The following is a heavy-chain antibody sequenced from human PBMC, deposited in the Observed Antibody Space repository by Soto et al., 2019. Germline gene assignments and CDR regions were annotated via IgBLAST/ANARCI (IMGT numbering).Heavy chain of an antibody. D-gene: IGHD4-17*01. CDR1: GSPIRWPH. V-gene: IGHV4-59*08. J-gene: IGHJ4*02. CDR3: ARHWTVTTHFDY. CDR2: IYYSGST. Sequence: PSETLSLTCSASGSPIRWPHSRSNRQPPGKGLEWIGYIYYSGSTNYNPSLKSRVTISVDTSKNQCSLKLSSVAAADTAVYYWARHWTVTTHFDYWGQRTLGTV.